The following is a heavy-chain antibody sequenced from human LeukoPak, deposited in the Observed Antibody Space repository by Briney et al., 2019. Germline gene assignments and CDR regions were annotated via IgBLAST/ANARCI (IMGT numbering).Heavy chain of an antibody. Sequence: ASVKVSCKASDYIFTSYGTTWVRQAPGQGLEWMGWISVYNGNTNYAQKLQGRVTMITDTSTSTAYTELRSLRSDDTAVYYCARVGYDYVWGSYENTNAFDIWGQGTMVTVSS. CDR1: DYIFTSYG. V-gene: IGHV1-18*01. CDR2: ISVYNGNT. CDR3: ARVGYDYVWGSYENTNAFDI. D-gene: IGHD3-16*01. J-gene: IGHJ3*02.